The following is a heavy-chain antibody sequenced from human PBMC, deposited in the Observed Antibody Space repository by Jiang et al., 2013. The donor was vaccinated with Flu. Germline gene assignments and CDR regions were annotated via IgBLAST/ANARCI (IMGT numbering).Heavy chain of an antibody. CDR1: GFTFSSYV. J-gene: IGHJ4*02. V-gene: IGHV3-33*01. CDR3: ARDPGYDFWTGADYFLDY. D-gene: IGHD3-3*01. CDR2: IWYDGTNK. Sequence: GRSLRLSCAASGFTFSSYVMHWVRQAPGKGLEWVAVIWYDGTNKYHADSVRGRFTISRDNARNSQFLQMDSLRVEDTAVYYCARDPGYDFWTGADYFLDYWGQGTRVTVS.